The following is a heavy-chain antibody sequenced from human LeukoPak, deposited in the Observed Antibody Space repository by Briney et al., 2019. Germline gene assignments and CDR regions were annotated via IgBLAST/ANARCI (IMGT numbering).Heavy chain of an antibody. CDR3: ARLELSNYYYMDV. CDR1: GGTFSSYA. J-gene: IGHJ6*03. Sequence: SVKVSCKASGGTFSSYAISWVRQAPGQGLEWMGAIIPIFGTANYAQKFQGRVTITTDESTSTAYMELSSLRSEDTAVYYCARLELSNYYYMDVWGKGTTVTVSS. D-gene: IGHD3-16*02. V-gene: IGHV1-69*05. CDR2: IIPIFGTA.